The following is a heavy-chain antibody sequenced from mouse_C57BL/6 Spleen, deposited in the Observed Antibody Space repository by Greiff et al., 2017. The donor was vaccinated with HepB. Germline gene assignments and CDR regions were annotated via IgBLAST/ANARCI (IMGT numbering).Heavy chain of an antibody. CDR3: ARETYYDYDEPAWFAY. V-gene: IGHV1-18*01. CDR1: GYTFTDYN. Sequence: VQLKESGPELVKPGASVKIPCKASGYTFTDYNMDWVKQSHGKSLEWIGDINPNNGGTIYNQKFKGKATLTVDKSSSTAYMELRSLTSEDTAVYYCARETYYDYDEPAWFAYWGQGTLVTVSA. J-gene: IGHJ3*01. CDR2: INPNNGGT. D-gene: IGHD2-4*01.